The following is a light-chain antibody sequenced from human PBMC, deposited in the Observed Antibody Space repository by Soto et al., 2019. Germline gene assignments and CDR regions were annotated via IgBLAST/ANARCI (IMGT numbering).Light chain of an antibody. J-gene: IGKJ1*01. CDR2: GAS. CDR1: QSVSSSF. Sequence: EIVLTQSPGTLSLSPGERATLSCRASQSVSSSFLAWYQQKRGQPPRLLIYGASSRATGIPDRFSGSGSGTDFTLTISSLDPEDFAVYYCQQLTDWPPQWTFGQGTKVDIK. V-gene: IGKV3D-20*02. CDR3: QQLTDWPPQWT.